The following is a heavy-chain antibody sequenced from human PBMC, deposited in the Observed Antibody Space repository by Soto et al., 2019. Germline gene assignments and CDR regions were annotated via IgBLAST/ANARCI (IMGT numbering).Heavy chain of an antibody. Sequence: QVQLVQSGAEVKKPGSSVKVSCKASGGTFSSYAISWVRPAPGQGLEWMGGIIPIFGTANYAQKFQGRVTITADESTSTAYMELSSLRSEDTAVYYCARCRTRYDVSGSPVCYNWFDPWGQGTLVTVS. CDR3: ARCRTRYDVSGSPVCYNWFDP. J-gene: IGHJ5*02. CDR2: IIPIFGTA. CDR1: GGTFSSYA. V-gene: IGHV1-69*01. D-gene: IGHD3-10*01.